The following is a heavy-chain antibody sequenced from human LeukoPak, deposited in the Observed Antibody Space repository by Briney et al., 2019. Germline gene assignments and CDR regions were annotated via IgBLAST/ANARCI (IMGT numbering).Heavy chain of an antibody. J-gene: IGHJ4*02. CDR2: IYYSGST. CDR1: GGSISSSSYY. CDR3: ARQGGDGYNYY. D-gene: IGHD5-24*01. V-gene: IGHV4-39*01. Sequence: SETLSLTCTVSGGSISSSSYYWGWIRQPPGKGLEWIGSIYYSGSTYYNPSLKSRVTISVDTSKNQFSLKLSSVTVADTAVYYCARQGGDGYNYYWGQGTLVTVSS.